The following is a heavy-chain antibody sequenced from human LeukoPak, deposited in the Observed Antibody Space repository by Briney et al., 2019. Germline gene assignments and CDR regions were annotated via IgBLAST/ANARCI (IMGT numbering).Heavy chain of an antibody. J-gene: IGHJ4*02. V-gene: IGHV3-11*06. CDR3: ARAAYSGSYYVH. CDR1: GFTFSDYY. Sequence: PGGSLRLSCAASGFTFSDYYMSWIRQAPGKGLEWVSSISSSSSYIYYADSVKGRFTISRDNAKNSLYLQMNSLRAEDTAVYYCARAAYSGSYYVHWGQGTLVTVSA. CDR2: ISSSSSYI. D-gene: IGHD1-26*01.